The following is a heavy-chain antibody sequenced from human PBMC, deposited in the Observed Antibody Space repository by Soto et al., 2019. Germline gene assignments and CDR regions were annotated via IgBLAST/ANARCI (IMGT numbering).Heavy chain of an antibody. D-gene: IGHD1-1*01. Sequence: QITLKESGPPLVKPTQTLTLTCTFSGFSLSTSGVGVGWIRQPPGKALEWLALIYWDDDKRYSPSLKSRLTITKDTSKNQVVLTMTNMDPVDTATYYCAHIYLNLQLGYFDYWGQGTLVTVSS. CDR3: AHIYLNLQLGYFDY. V-gene: IGHV2-5*02. CDR2: IYWDDDK. CDR1: GFSLSTSGVG. J-gene: IGHJ4*02.